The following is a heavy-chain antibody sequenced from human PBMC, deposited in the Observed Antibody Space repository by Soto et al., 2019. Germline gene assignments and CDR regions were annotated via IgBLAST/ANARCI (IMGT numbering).Heavy chain of an antibody. CDR1: GFTFSSYA. CDR2: TTNDGSIK. V-gene: IGHV3-30*03. D-gene: IGHD2-8*01. Sequence: PGVSLRLSCAASGFTFSSYAMHWVRLAPGKGLEWVAATTNDGSIKLYGDSLKGRFTISRDNSKNTLYLQMNSLRAEDTAVHYCETRRTTPVCRFVGYFDSCGLGTLLTV. CDR3: ETRRTTPVCRFVGYFDS. J-gene: IGHJ4*02.